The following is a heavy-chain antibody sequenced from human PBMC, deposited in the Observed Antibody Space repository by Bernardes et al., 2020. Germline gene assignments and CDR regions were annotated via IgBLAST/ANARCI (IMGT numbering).Heavy chain of an antibody. CDR2: IYYSGST. V-gene: IGHV4-31*03. CDR3: ARDWYGDYNYFDY. CDR1: GGSISSGGYY. D-gene: IGHD4-17*01. Sequence: SETLSLTCTVSGGSISSGGYYWSWIRQHPGKGLEWIGYIYYSGSTYYNPSLKSRVTISVDTSKNQFSLKLSSVTAADTAVYYCARDWYGDYNYFDYWGQGTLVTVSS. J-gene: IGHJ4*02.